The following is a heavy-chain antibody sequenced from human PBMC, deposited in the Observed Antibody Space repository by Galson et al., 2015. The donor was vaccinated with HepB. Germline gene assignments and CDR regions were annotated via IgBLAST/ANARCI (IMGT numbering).Heavy chain of an antibody. V-gene: IGHV1-46*01. CDR2: INPSGGST. D-gene: IGHD3-10*01. Sequence: SVKVSCKASGYKFIRYYMHWVRQAPGQGLEWMGIINPSGGSTDYAPKFQGRVTLTRDTSTSTVFMELSSLRSDDTAVYFCARGVLLWDGPDYWGQGTVVTVSS. J-gene: IGHJ4*02. CDR1: GYKFIRYY. CDR3: ARGVLLWDGPDY.